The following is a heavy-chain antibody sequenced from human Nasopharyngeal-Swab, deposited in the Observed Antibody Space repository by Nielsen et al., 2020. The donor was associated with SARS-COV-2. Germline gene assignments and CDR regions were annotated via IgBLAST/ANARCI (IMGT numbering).Heavy chain of an antibody. Sequence: ASVKVSCQASGYTFTSYYMHWVRQAPGQGLEWMGIINPSGGSTSYAQKFQGRVTMTRDTSTSTVYMELSSLRSEDTAVYYCARVGYDILTGYPPDDFDYWGQGTLVTVSS. V-gene: IGHV1-46*01. CDR1: GYTFTSYY. CDR2: INPSGGST. D-gene: IGHD3-9*01. J-gene: IGHJ4*02. CDR3: ARVGYDILTGYPPDDFDY.